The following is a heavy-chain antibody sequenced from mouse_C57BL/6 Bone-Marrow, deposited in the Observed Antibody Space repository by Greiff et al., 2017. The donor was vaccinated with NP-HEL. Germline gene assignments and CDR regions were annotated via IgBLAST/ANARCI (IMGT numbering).Heavy chain of an antibody. CDR2: ISSGGSYT. CDR3: ASPYDYDVAWFAY. Sequence: EVQLVESGGDLVKPGGSLKLSCAASGFTFSSYGMSLVRQTPDKRLEWVATISSGGSYTYYPDSVKGRFTISRDNAKTTLYLQMSSLKSEDTAMYYCASPYDYDVAWFAYWGQGTLVTVSA. D-gene: IGHD2-4*01. V-gene: IGHV5-6*01. J-gene: IGHJ3*01. CDR1: GFTFSSYG.